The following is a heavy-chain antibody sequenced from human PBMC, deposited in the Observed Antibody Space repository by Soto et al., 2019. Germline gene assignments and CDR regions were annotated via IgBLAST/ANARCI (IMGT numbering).Heavy chain of an antibody. CDR3: VKSGDNYNLLDY. V-gene: IGHV3-11*06. J-gene: IGHJ4*02. D-gene: IGHD1-1*01. Sequence: GGSLRLSCAASGFTLIDHYMSWIRQAPGKGLEWIGYSSNSGSFTRYADSVKGRFSISRDNAKSSLHLQISSLRGDDTATYYCVKSGDNYNLLDYWGQGTPVTVSS. CDR1: GFTLIDHY. CDR2: SSNSGSFT.